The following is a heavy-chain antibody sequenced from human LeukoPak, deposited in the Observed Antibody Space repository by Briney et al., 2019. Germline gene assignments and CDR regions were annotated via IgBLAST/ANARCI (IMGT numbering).Heavy chain of an antibody. J-gene: IGHJ4*02. CDR1: GFTFSNAL. V-gene: IGHV3-15*01. Sequence: GGSLRLSCAASGFTFSNALMSWVRQAPGKGLEWVGRIKSKTDGGTTDYAAPVKGRFTISRDGSKNTLYLRMNSLKTEDTAVYYCTTVGHCSSTSCYDYWGQGTLVTVSS. D-gene: IGHD2-2*01. CDR2: IKSKTDGGTT. CDR3: TTVGHCSSTSCYDY.